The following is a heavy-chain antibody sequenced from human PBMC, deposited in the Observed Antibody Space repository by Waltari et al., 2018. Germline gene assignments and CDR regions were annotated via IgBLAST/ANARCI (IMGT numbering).Heavy chain of an antibody. Sequence: QVQLQQWGAGLLKPSETLSLTCAVYGGSFSGYYWSCIRQPPGKGLEWIGEINHSGSTNYNPSLKSRVTISVDTSKNQFSLKLSSVTAADTAVYYCARVGIAVADNWFDPWGQGTLVTVSS. D-gene: IGHD6-19*01. CDR2: INHSGST. V-gene: IGHV4-34*01. CDR1: GGSFSGYY. CDR3: ARVGIAVADNWFDP. J-gene: IGHJ5*02.